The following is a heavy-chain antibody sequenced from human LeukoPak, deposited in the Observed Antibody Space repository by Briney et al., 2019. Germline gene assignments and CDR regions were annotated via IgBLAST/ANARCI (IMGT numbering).Heavy chain of an antibody. V-gene: IGHV3-7*01. CDR1: GFTFNTYT. CDR2: INQDGGDK. J-gene: IGHJ5*02. Sequence: GGSLRLSCAASGFTFNTYTMNWVRQAPGKGLEWVANINQDGGDKNYVDFVKGRFTISRDNAKNSLYLQMNSLRVEDTAVYYCVRWATLSPWGQGTLVTVSS. CDR3: VRWATLSP. D-gene: IGHD5-12*01.